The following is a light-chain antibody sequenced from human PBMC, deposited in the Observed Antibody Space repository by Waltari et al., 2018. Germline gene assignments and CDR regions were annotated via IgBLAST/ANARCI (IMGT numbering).Light chain of an antibody. J-gene: IGKJ1*01. CDR3: QQRSNWPPTWT. Sequence: EIVLTQSPATLSLSPGERATLSCRASQSVSSYLAWYQQKLGQAPRLLSYDASNRATGIPARFSGSGSGTDFTLTISSLEPEDFAVYYCQQRSNWPPTWTFGQGTKVEIK. CDR1: QSVSSY. CDR2: DAS. V-gene: IGKV3-11*01.